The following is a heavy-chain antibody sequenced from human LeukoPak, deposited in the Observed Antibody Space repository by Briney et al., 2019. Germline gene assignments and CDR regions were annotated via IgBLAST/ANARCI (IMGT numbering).Heavy chain of an antibody. CDR3: ARGEPTEGSYGPFDY. CDR2: ISGSSSYT. J-gene: IGHJ4*02. D-gene: IGHD4-17*01. CDR1: GFSFSDYY. V-gene: IGHV3-11*06. Sequence: GGSLRLSCAASGFSFSDYYMSWIRQAPGKGLEWVSYISGSSSYTNSADSVKGRFTISRDNAKNSLYLQMNSLRAEDTAVYFCARGEPTEGSYGPFDYWGQGTLVTVSS.